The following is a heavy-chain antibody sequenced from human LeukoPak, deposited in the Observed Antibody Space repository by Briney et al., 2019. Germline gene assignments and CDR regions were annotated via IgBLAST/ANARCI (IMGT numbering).Heavy chain of an antibody. Sequence: ALVKVSCKASGYTFTGSYMHWVRQAPGQGLEWMGWINPYSGGTDYEQKFQGGVTMTRATSISTAYMELNSLRSDDTAVYYCARDWAWEQVWFHHWGQGTLVTVSS. V-gene: IGHV1-2*02. CDR1: GYTFTGSY. CDR2: INPYSGGT. J-gene: IGHJ1*01. D-gene: IGHD1-26*01. CDR3: ARDWAWEQVWFHH.